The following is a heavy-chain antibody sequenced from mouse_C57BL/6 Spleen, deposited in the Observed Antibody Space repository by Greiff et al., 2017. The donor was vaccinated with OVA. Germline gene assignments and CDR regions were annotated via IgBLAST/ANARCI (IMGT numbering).Heavy chain of an antibody. V-gene: IGHV1-81*01. CDR1: GYTFTSYG. J-gene: IGHJ4*01. CDR3: ARAAQGRDYYAMDY. D-gene: IGHD3-2*02. CDR2: IYPRSGNT. Sequence: VQLQESGAELARPGASVKLSCAASGYTFTSYGISWVKQRTGQGLEWIGEIYPRSGNTYYNENFQGKVTLTADKSASTAYMELRSLTSEDSAVYFCARAAQGRDYYAMDYWGQGTSVTVSS.